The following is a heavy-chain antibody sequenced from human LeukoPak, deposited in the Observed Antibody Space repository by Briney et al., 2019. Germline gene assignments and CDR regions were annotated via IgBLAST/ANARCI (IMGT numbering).Heavy chain of an antibody. Sequence: GGSLRLSCAASGFTFSNYAMSWVRQAPGKGLEWVSTISGSGGSTYYADSVKGRVSISRDNSKNTLYLQMNSLRVEDTAVYYCAKDRNSEGGAAKNYWGQGTLVTVSS. J-gene: IGHJ4*02. CDR3: AKDRNSEGGAAKNY. V-gene: IGHV3-23*01. D-gene: IGHD1-26*01. CDR1: GFTFSNYA. CDR2: ISGSGGST.